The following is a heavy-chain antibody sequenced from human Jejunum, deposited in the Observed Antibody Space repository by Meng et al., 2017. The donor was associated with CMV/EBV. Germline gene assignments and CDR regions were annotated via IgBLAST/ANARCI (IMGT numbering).Heavy chain of an antibody. V-gene: IGHV4-59*01. CDR2: IYYTGST. CDR3: AGQSDILTGPEDH. CDR1: NDSIHDYY. Sequence: VSNDSIHDYYWSWIRQPPGKGLEWIGYIYYTGSTNYNPSLKSRVTMSIDRFKNQFSLKVTSVTAADTAMYFCAGQSDILTGPEDHRGQGTLVTVSS. D-gene: IGHD3-9*01. J-gene: IGHJ4*02.